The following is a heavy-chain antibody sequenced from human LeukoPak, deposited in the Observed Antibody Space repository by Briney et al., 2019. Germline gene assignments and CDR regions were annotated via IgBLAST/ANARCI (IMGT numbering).Heavy chain of an antibody. CDR3: ARPRLFWSGYYPI. J-gene: IGHJ3*02. D-gene: IGHD3-3*01. CDR1: GGSFSGYY. CDR2: INHSGST. Sequence: SETLSLTCAVYGGSFSGYYWSWIRQPPGKGLEWTGEINHSGSTNYNPSLKSRVTISVDTSKNQFSLKLSSVTAADTAVYYCARPRLFWSGYYPIWGQGTMVTVSS. V-gene: IGHV4-34*01.